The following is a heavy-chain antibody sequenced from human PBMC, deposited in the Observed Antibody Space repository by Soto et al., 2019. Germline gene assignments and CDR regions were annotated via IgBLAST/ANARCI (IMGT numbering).Heavy chain of an antibody. D-gene: IGHD3-10*01. Sequence: ASVKVSCKASGYTFTSYAMHWVRQAPGQRLEWMGWINAGNGNTKYSQKFQGRVTITRDTSASTAYMELSSLRSEDTAVYYCARDFVFSGAIYYYYGMDVWGQGTTVTVSS. CDR3: ARDFVFSGAIYYYYGMDV. CDR1: GYTFTSYA. CDR2: INAGNGNT. J-gene: IGHJ6*02. V-gene: IGHV1-3*01.